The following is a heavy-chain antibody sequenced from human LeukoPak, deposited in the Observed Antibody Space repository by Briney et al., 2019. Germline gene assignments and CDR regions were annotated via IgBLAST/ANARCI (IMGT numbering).Heavy chain of an antibody. Sequence: GRSLRLSCAASGFTFSSYAMHWVRQAPGKGLEWVAVISYDGSNKYYADSVKGRFIISSDKSKKTLYLQMNSLRAEDTAVYYCARGRASTVGFYYFDYWGQGTLVTVSS. CDR1: GFTFSSYA. D-gene: IGHD1-26*01. CDR2: ISYDGSNK. V-gene: IGHV3-30-3*01. CDR3: ARGRASTVGFYYFDY. J-gene: IGHJ4*02.